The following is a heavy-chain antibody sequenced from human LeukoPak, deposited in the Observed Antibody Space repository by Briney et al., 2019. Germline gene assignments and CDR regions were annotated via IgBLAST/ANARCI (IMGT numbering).Heavy chain of an antibody. D-gene: IGHD3-22*01. CDR3: AKDTEVTMIVVVPYFDY. J-gene: IGHJ4*02. CDR2: ISGSGGST. CDR1: GFTFSSYA. V-gene: IGHV3-23*01. Sequence: PGGSLRLSCAASGFTFSSYAMSWVRQAPGKGLEWVSAISGSGGSTYYADSVKGRFTISRDNSKNTLYLQMNSLRAEDTAVYYCAKDTEVTMIVVVPYFDYWGQGTLVTVSS.